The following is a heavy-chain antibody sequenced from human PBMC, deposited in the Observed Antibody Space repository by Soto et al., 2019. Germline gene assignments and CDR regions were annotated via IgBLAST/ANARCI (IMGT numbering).Heavy chain of an antibody. CDR1: GYTLTELS. J-gene: IGHJ6*02. Sequence: ASVKVSCKVSGYTLTELSMHWVRQAPGKGLEWMGGFDPEDGETIYAQKFQGRVTMTEDTSTDTAYMELSSLRSEDTAVYYCTTDKIFGVVIIRLGMDVWGQGTTVTVSS. V-gene: IGHV1-24*01. D-gene: IGHD3-3*01. CDR3: TTDKIFGVVIIRLGMDV. CDR2: FDPEDGET.